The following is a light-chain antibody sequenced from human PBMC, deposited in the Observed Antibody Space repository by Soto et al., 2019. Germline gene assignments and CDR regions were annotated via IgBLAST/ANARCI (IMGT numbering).Light chain of an antibody. V-gene: IGLV7-43*01. CDR2: STS. CDR1: AGAVTSRFY. J-gene: IGLJ3*02. CDR3: LLYYGGAQIWV. Sequence: QTVVTQVPSLTVSLGGTVTLTCASSAGAVTSRFYPNWFQQKPGQAPTTLIYSTSNKHSWTPARFSGSLLRGKAALTLSGVQPEDEADYYCLLYYGGAQIWVFGGGTKLTVL.